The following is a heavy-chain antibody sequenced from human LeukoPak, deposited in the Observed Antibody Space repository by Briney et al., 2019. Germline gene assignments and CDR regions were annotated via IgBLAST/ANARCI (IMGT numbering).Heavy chain of an antibody. CDR1: GFTVSSNY. Sequence: HPGGSLRLSCAASGFTVSSNYMSWVRQAPGKGLEWVSVIYSGGSTYYADSVKGRFTISRDNSKYTLYLQMNSLRAEDTAVYYCARDLAAVGATHAFDIWGQGTMVTVSS. J-gene: IGHJ3*02. D-gene: IGHD1-26*01. CDR2: IYSGGST. V-gene: IGHV3-53*01. CDR3: ARDLAAVGATHAFDI.